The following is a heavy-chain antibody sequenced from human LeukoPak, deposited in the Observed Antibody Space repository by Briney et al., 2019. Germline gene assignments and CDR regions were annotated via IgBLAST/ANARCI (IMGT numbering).Heavy chain of an antibody. CDR1: GFTFSSYA. J-gene: IGHJ3*02. D-gene: IGHD3-10*01. V-gene: IGHV3-30-3*01. Sequence: PGGSLRLSCAASGFTFSSYAMHWVRQAPGKGLEWVAVISYDGSNKYYADSVKGRFTISRDNSKNTLYLQMNSLRAEDTTVYYCARASPYGSGASGAFDIWGQGTMVTVSS. CDR3: ARASPYGSGASGAFDI. CDR2: ISYDGSNK.